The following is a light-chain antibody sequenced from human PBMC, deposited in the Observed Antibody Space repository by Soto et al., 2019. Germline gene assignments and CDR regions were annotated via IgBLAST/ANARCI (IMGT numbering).Light chain of an antibody. CDR2: EVS. CDR3: SSYTSSTAYV. CDR1: ISDVGGYNY. Sequence: QSLLNQPASVSGSPGQSITISCTGTISDVGGYNYVSWYQLHPGKAPKLIIYEVSNRPSGVSNRFSGSKSGNTASLTISGLQAEDEADYYCSSYTSSTAYVFGTGTKVTVL. V-gene: IGLV2-14*01. J-gene: IGLJ1*01.